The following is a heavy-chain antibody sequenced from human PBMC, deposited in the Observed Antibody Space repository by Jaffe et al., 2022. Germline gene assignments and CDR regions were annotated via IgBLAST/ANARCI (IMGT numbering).Heavy chain of an antibody. CDR2: IYLNGST. Sequence: VQLQESGPGLVKPSQTLSLTCTFSGGAISSGSYWWTWIRQPAGKGLEWIGHIYLNGSTKYSPSLKSRVTISIDASKNHFSLNLTSVTAADTALYYCTRVKYRLPRRGAFDVWGPGTMVSVSA. V-gene: IGHV4-61*02. CDR1: GGAISSGSYW. D-gene: IGHD2-21*02. J-gene: IGHJ3*01. CDR3: TRVKYRLPRRGAFDV.